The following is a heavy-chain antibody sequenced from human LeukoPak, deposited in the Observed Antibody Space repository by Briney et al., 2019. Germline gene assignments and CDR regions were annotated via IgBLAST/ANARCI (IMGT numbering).Heavy chain of an antibody. Sequence: GGSLRLSCAASGFTFSSYAMSWVRQAPGKGLEWVSAISGSGGSTYYADSVKGRFTISRDNSKNTLYLQMNSLRAEDTAVYYCAKDRYYYGSGSYLGNYYYYMDVWGKGTTVTVSS. J-gene: IGHJ6*03. CDR2: ISGSGGST. CDR1: GFTFSSYA. CDR3: AKDRYYYGSGSYLGNYYYYMDV. V-gene: IGHV3-23*01. D-gene: IGHD3-10*01.